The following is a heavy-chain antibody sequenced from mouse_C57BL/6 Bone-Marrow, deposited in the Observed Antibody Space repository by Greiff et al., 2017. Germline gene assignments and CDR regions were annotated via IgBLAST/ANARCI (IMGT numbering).Heavy chain of an antibody. V-gene: IGHV1-82*01. CDR3: ASYGSSHWYFDV. Sequence: VQLQQSGPELVKPGASVKISCKASGYAFSSSWMNWVKQRPGKGLEWIGRIYPGDGDTNYNGKFKGKATLTADKSSSTAYMQLSSLTSEDSAVYCCASYGSSHWYFDVWGTGTTLTVSS. CDR2: IYPGDGDT. CDR1: GYAFSSSW. J-gene: IGHJ1*03. D-gene: IGHD1-1*01.